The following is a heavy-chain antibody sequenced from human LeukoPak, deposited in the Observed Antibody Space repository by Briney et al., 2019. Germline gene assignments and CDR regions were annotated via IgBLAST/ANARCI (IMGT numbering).Heavy chain of an antibody. V-gene: IGHV4-30-2*01. CDR1: GGSISSGGYY. Sequence: SETLSLTCTVSGGSISSGGYYWSWIRQPPGKGLEWIGYIYHSGSTYYNPSLKSRVTISVDRSKNQFSLKLSSVTAADTAVYYCARAIAAADEGWFDPWGQGTLVTVSS. CDR3: ARAIAAADEGWFDP. CDR2: IYHSGST. J-gene: IGHJ5*02. D-gene: IGHD6-13*01.